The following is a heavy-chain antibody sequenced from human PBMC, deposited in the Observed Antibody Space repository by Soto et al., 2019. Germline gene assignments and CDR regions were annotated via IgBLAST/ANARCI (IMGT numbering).Heavy chain of an antibody. CDR2: INHSGST. CDR1: GGYFSGYY. V-gene: IGHV4-34*01. J-gene: IGHJ5*02. CDR3: ARGNVDIVATIRGRYNWFDP. D-gene: IGHD5-12*01. Sequence: SETLSLTCAVYGGYFSGYYCSWIRQPPGKGLEWIGEINHSGSTNYNPSLKSRVTISVDTSKNQFSLKLSSVTAADTAVYYCARGNVDIVATIRGRYNWFDPWGQGTLVTVSS.